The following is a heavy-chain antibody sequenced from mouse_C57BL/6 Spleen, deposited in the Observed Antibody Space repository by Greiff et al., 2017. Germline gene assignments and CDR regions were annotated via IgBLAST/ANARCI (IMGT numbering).Heavy chain of an antibody. D-gene: IGHD2-2*01. Sequence: VKLQQPGAELVMPGASVKLSCKASGYTFTSYWMHWVKQRPGQGLEWIGEIDPSDSYTNYNQKFKGKSTLTVDKSSSTAYMQLSSLTSEDSAVDYCARGDGYGRNFDYWGQGTTLTVSS. J-gene: IGHJ2*01. V-gene: IGHV1-69*01. CDR3: ARGDGYGRNFDY. CDR2: IDPSDSYT. CDR1: GYTFTSYW.